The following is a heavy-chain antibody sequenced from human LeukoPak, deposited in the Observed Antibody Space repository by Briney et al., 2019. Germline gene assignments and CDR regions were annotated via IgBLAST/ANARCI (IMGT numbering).Heavy chain of an antibody. Sequence: SGTLSLTCAVSGGSISSSNWWSWVRQSPGKGLEWIGEIYHSGNTNYNPSLKSRVTISIDKSKSQFSLSLTSVTAADTAVYCCARQSPGFMIAGYFDYWGQGTLVTVSS. CDR1: GGSISSSNW. V-gene: IGHV4-4*01. CDR2: IYHSGNT. D-gene: IGHD3-16*01. CDR3: ARQSPGFMIAGYFDY. J-gene: IGHJ4*02.